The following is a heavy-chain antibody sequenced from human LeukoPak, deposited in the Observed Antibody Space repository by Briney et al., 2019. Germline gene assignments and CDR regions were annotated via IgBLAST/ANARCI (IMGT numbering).Heavy chain of an antibody. J-gene: IGHJ4*02. CDR2: IYYSGST. CDR3: ARQIAAAEPFFGY. D-gene: IGHD6-13*01. Sequence: SETLSLTCTVSGGSISSSSYYWGWIRQPPGKGLEWVGSIYYSGSTYYNPSLKSRVTISVDTSKNQFSLKLSSVTAADTAVYYCARQIAAAEPFFGYWGQGTLVTVSS. CDR1: GGSISSSSYY. V-gene: IGHV4-39*01.